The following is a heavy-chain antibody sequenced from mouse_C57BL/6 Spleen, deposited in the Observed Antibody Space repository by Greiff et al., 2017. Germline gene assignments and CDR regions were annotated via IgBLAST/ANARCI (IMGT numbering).Heavy chain of an antibody. CDR1: GFAFSSSR. CDR3: ARRPQIRRFAY. CDR2: IYLGDGDT. D-gene: IGHD2-12*01. V-gene: IGHV1-82*01. J-gene: IGHJ3*01. Sequence: VKLQQSGPDLVKPGASVKLSCTASGFAFSSSRMNWVRQRPGKGLEWIGRIYLGDGDTNYNGQFKGQATLTADKSSSTAYMQLSSLTSEDSAVYFCARRPQIRRFAYWGQGTLVTVSA.